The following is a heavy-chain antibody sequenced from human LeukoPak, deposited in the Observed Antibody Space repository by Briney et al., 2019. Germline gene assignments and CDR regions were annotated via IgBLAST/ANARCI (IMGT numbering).Heavy chain of an antibody. CDR1: GFTFSSYG. Sequence: GGSLRLSCAASGFTFSSYGMHWVRQAPGKGLEWVAFIRYDGSNKYYADSVKGRFTISRDNSKNTLSLQMNSLRAEDTAVYYCAKDAGGRYCSSTSCYPGAYWGRGTLVTVSS. V-gene: IGHV3-30*02. CDR3: AKDAGGRYCSSTSCYPGAY. J-gene: IGHJ4*02. D-gene: IGHD2-2*01. CDR2: IRYDGSNK.